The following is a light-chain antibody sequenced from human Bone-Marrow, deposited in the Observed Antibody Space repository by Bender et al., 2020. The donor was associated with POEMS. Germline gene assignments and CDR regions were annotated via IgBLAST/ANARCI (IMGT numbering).Light chain of an antibody. CDR1: GLAGTA. V-gene: IGLV3-21*01. CDR3: QAWDRSTVI. CDR2: FGV. J-gene: IGLJ2*01. Sequence: SYVLTQSPSVSVAPGQTAKITCEADGLAGTALHWYQQKPGRAPLLVLYFGVDDRPSGAPERFSGSTSGDTATLTISGTQPMDEADYYCQAWDRSTVIFGGGTKLSVL.